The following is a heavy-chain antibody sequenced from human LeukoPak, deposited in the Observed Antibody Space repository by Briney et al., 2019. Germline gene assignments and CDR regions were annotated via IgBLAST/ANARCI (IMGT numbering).Heavy chain of an antibody. CDR1: GGSISSGGYH. CDR2: DGST. V-gene: IGHV4-31*03. D-gene: IGHD2-21*01. CDR3: AIYFVGGGGRGT. J-gene: IGHJ4*02. Sequence: SETLSLTCTVSGGSISSGGYHWSWIRQHPGKGLEWIGNDGSTYYNLSLKSRVTISVDTSKNQFSLKLSSVTAADTAIYYCAIYFVGGGGRGTWGQGTLVTVSS.